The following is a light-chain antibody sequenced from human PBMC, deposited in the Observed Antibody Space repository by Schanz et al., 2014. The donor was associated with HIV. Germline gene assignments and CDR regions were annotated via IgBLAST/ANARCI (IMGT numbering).Light chain of an antibody. V-gene: IGLV2-14*03. CDR1: SNDVGGYNF. Sequence: QSVLTQPASVSGSPGQSITISCTGTSNDVGGYNFVSWYQQHPGKAPKLMIYDVTNRPSGVSWRFSGSQSGTSASLAISGLQAEDEADFFCATWDDSLNGWVFGGGTKLTVL. J-gene: IGLJ3*02. CDR3: ATWDDSLNGWV. CDR2: DVT.